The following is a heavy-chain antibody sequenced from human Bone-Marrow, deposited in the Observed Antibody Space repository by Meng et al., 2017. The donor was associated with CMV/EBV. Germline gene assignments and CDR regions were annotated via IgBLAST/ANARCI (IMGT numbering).Heavy chain of an antibody. V-gene: IGHV5-51*01. J-gene: IGHJ4*02. D-gene: IGHD3-10*01. Sequence: KVSCKGSGYSFDTYWIGWVRQMPGKGLEWMGIIFPGDSDTKYSPSFQGQVTISLHTSKSQFSLSLSSVTAADTAVYYCARWASGSRHFDYWGQGTLVTVSS. CDR1: GYSFDTYW. CDR2: IFPGDSDT. CDR3: ARWASGSRHFDY.